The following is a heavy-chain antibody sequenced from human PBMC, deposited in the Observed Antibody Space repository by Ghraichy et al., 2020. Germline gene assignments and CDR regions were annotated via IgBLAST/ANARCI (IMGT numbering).Heavy chain of an antibody. CDR3: ARHSGGLAYDSSFDAFDI. D-gene: IGHD3-22*01. CDR1: GGSISSSSYY. J-gene: IGHJ3*02. V-gene: IGHV4-39*01. CDR2: IYYSGST. Sequence: SETLSLTCTVSGGSISSSSYYWGWIRQPPGKGLEWIGSIYYSGSTYYNPSLKSRVTISVDTSKNQFSLKLSSVTAADTAVYYCARHSGGLAYDSSFDAFDIWGQGTMVTVSS.